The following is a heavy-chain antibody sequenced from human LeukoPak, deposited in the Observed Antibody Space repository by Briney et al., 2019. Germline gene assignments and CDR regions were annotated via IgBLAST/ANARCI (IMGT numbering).Heavy chain of an antibody. V-gene: IGHV1-69*13. D-gene: IGHD5-12*01. Sequence: GASVKVSCKASGGTFSSYAISWVRQAPGQGLEWMGGIIPIFGTANYAQKFQGRVTITADESTSTAYMELSSLRSEDTAVYYCAREEGGYDYYFDYWGQGTLVTVSS. J-gene: IGHJ4*02. CDR2: IIPIFGTA. CDR3: AREEGGYDYYFDY. CDR1: GGTFSSYA.